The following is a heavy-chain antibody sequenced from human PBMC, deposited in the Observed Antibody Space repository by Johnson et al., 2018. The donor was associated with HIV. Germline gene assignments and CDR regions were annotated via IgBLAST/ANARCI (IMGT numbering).Heavy chain of an antibody. CDR2: IYSGGST. CDR3: ARYKLGPHAGGDAFDI. D-gene: IGHD7-27*01. V-gene: IGHV3-53*01. J-gene: IGHJ3*02. Sequence: VQLVESGGGLIQPGGSLRLSCAASGFTVSSNYMSWVRQAPGKGLEWVSVIYSGGSTYYADSVKGRFTISRDNSKNTLYLQMNSLRAEDTAVYYCARYKLGPHAGGDAFDIWGQGTMVTVSS. CDR1: GFTVSSNY.